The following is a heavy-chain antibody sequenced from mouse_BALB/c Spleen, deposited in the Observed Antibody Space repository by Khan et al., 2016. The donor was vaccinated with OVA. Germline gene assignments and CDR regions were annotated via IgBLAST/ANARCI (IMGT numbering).Heavy chain of an antibody. CDR3: ARGYDFFAS. CDR2: VIPNTDNI. V-gene: IGHV1-26*01. D-gene: IGHD2-14*01. CDR1: GYSFTLYY. Sequence: EVQLQESGPDLVKPGPSVKISCKVSGYSFTLYYRSGVKQSLGKSREGIGRVIPNTDNINYNQEFKGKAILTVDKSSNTAYMELRRLTSEDSAVYFCARGYDFFASWGQGTLVTVSA. J-gene: IGHJ3*01.